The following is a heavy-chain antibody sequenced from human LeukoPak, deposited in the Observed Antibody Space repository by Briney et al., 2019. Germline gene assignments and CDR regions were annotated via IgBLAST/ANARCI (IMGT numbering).Heavy chain of an antibody. CDR2: IYSGGST. Sequence: GGSLRLSCAASGFTVSSNYMSWVRQAPGKGLEWVSVIYSGGSTYYADSVKGRFTISRDNSKNTLYLQMNSLRAEDTAVYYCARIYCYDSSGYYGSGFDYWGQGTMVTVSS. V-gene: IGHV3-53*01. D-gene: IGHD3-22*01. CDR1: GFTVSSNY. J-gene: IGHJ4*02. CDR3: ARIYCYDSSGYYGSGFDY.